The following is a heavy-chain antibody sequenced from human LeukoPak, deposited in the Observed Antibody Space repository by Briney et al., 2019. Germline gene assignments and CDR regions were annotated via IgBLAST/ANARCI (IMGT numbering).Heavy chain of an antibody. CDR2: ISYDGSNK. Sequence: GSLRLSCAASGFTFSSYAMHWVRQAPGKGLEWVAVISYDGSNKYYADSVKGRFTISRDNSKNTLYLQMNSLRAEDTAVYYCARERSSVVTDLRGFDYWGQGTLVTVSS. V-gene: IGHV3-30-3*01. D-gene: IGHD2-21*02. J-gene: IGHJ4*02. CDR3: ARERSSVVTDLRGFDY. CDR1: GFTFSSYA.